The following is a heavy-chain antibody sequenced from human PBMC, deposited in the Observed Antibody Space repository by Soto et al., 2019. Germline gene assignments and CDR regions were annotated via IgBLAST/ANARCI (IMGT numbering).Heavy chain of an antibody. CDR2: ISYDGSNK. V-gene: IGHV3-30*18. Sequence: GGSLRLSCAASGFTFSSYGMHWVRQAPGKGLEWVAVISYDGSNKYYADSVKGRFTISRDNSKNTLYLQMNSLRAEDTAVYYCAKPKSFNRDYYYYMDVWGKGTTVTVSS. CDR3: AKPKSFNRDYYYYMDV. J-gene: IGHJ6*03. CDR1: GFTFSSYG.